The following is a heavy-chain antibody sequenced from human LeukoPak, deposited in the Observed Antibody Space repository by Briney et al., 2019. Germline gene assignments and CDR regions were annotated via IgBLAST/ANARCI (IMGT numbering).Heavy chain of an antibody. J-gene: IGHJ6*02. D-gene: IGHD1-26*01. CDR2: INAGNGNT. CDR3: ARDREQPYKKYYYYGMDV. V-gene: IGHV1-3*01. Sequence: ASVKVSCKASGYTFTSYAMHWVRQAPGQRLEWMGWINAGNGNTKYSQKFQGRVTITRDTSASTAYMELSSLRSEDTAVYYCARDREQPYKKYYYYGMDVWGQGTTVTVSS. CDR1: GYTFTSYA.